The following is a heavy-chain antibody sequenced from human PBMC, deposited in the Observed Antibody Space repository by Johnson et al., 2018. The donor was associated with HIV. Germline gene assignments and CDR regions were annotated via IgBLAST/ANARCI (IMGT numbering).Heavy chain of an antibody. V-gene: IGHV3-66*01. J-gene: IGHJ3*02. CDR2: IYSGGST. CDR1: GFTVSSNY. Sequence: VQLVESGGGLVQPGGSLRLSCAASGFTVSSNYMSWVRQAPGKGLEWVSVIYSGGSTYYADSVKGRFTISRDNSKNTLNLQMNSLRAEDTAVYYCARSSILVTDALDIWGQGTMVTVSS. D-gene: IGHD2-8*02. CDR3: ARSSILVTDALDI.